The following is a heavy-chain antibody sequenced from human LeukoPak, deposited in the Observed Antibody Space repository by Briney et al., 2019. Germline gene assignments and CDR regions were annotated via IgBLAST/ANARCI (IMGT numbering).Heavy chain of an antibody. D-gene: IGHD6-13*01. Sequence: GGSLRLSCSASGFTFGEHGMSWFRQAPGKGLDWVGFIRSKTYGGTTEYAASVKGRFTVSRDDSKSIAYLQMNSLKTEDTAIYYCASSHFPAAGDYWGQGTPVTVSS. CDR3: ASSHFPAAGDY. CDR2: IRSKTYGGTT. CDR1: GFTFGEHG. V-gene: IGHV3-49*03. J-gene: IGHJ4*02.